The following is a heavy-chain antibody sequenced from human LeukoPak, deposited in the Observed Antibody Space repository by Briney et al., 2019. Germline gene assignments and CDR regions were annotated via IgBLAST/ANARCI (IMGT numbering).Heavy chain of an antibody. D-gene: IGHD2-8*01. J-gene: IGHJ4*02. Sequence: GGSLRLSCAASGFTFSTYATHWVRQAPGKGLEWVAVISNDGGNKIYADSVKGRFTISRDNSRNTLFLQMNSLRTEDTAVYYCARDPMADFDYWGQGTLVTVSS. V-gene: IGHV3-30*04. CDR2: ISNDGGNK. CDR1: GFTFSTYA. CDR3: ARDPMADFDY.